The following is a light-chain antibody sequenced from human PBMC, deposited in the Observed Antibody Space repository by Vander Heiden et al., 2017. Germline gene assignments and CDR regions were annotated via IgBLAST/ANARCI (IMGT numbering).Light chain of an antibody. Sequence: QSVLTQPSSVSAAPGQNVTISCSGSSSNIGNNYVSCYQQCPGAAPRLLISENNIRPSGIPDRFSGSKSGTSGILAITGLQTGDEADYYCGAWDTSLAAVVFGGGTKVTVL. J-gene: IGLJ3*02. CDR2: ENN. CDR3: GAWDTSLAAVV. V-gene: IGLV1-51*02. CDR1: SSNIGNNY.